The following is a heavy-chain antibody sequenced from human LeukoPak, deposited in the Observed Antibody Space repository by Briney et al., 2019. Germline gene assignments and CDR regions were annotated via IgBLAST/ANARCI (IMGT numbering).Heavy chain of an antibody. CDR1: GGSFSGYY. Sequence: SETLSLTCAVYGGSFSGYYWSWIRQPPGKGLEWIGEINHSGSTNYNPSLKSRVTKSVDTSKNQFSLKLSSVTAADTAVYYCARVLQTYDFWSGYLAGYFDYWGQGTLVTVSS. J-gene: IGHJ4*02. CDR2: INHSGST. D-gene: IGHD3-3*01. V-gene: IGHV4-34*01. CDR3: ARVLQTYDFWSGYLAGYFDY.